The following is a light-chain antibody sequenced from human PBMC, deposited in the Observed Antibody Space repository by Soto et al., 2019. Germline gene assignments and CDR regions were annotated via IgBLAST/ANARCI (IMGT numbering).Light chain of an antibody. CDR2: GAS. CDR3: QQYDDWPWYT. Sequence: EVVMTQSPATLSVSPGERATLSCRASQSVSSNLAWYQQRPGQAPRLLIYGASTRATGIPARFSGSESATEFTLTISSLQSEDSTVYSCQQYDDWPWYTFGQGTKLEIK. V-gene: IGKV3-15*01. CDR1: QSVSSN. J-gene: IGKJ2*01.